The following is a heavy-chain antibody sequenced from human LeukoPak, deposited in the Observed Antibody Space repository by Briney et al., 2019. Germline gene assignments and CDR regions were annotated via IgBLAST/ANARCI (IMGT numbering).Heavy chain of an antibody. J-gene: IGHJ4*02. V-gene: IGHV4-59*11. CDR1: GVSINSHF. CDR2: IHYSGNT. CDR3: VRGADFWTGRLDSYYFDY. Sequence: SETLSLICTVSGVSINSHFWSWIRQPPGKGLEWIGYIHYSGNTNYNPSLKSRVTLSIDTSKSQFSLKLTSVTAADTAVYYCVRGADFWTGRLDSYYFDYWGQGTLVTVSS. D-gene: IGHD3/OR15-3a*01.